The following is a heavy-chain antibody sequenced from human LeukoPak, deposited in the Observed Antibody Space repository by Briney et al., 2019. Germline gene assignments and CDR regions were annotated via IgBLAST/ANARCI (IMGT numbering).Heavy chain of an antibody. CDR1: GYTFTGYY. V-gene: IGHV1-69*13. CDR3: AREGY. Sequence: SVKVSCKASGYTFTGYYMHWVRQAPGQGLEWMGGIIPIFGTANYAQKFQGRVTITADESTSTAYMELSSLRSEDTAVYYCAREGYWGQGTLVTVSS. CDR2: IIPIFGTA. J-gene: IGHJ4*02.